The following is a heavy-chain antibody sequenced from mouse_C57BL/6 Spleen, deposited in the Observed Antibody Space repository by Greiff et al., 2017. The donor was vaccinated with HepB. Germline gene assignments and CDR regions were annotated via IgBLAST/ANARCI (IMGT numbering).Heavy chain of an antibody. V-gene: IGHV1-82*01. CDR2: IYPGDGDT. J-gene: IGHJ1*03. Sequence: VQLKESGPELVKPGASVKISCKASGYAFSSSWLNWVKQRPGKGLEWIGRIYPGDGDTNYNGKFKGKATLTADKSSSTAYMQLSSLTSEDSAVYFCARQGYYDYDGWYFDVWGTGTTVTVSS. D-gene: IGHD2-4*01. CDR1: GYAFSSSW. CDR3: ARQGYYDYDGWYFDV.